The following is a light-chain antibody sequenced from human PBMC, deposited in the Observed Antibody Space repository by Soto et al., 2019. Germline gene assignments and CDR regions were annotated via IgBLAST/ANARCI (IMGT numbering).Light chain of an antibody. V-gene: IGKV1-39*01. CDR3: QQTYIDPAT. Sequence: DIQMTQSPSSLSASVGDRVTITCRASQSISSCLSWYQQKPGKAPKLLSYAASSLQSGVPSRFSGSGSGTDFILTISRLQPEDVATYYGQQTYIDPATFGQGTKVEIK. CDR1: QSISSC. J-gene: IGKJ1*01. CDR2: AAS.